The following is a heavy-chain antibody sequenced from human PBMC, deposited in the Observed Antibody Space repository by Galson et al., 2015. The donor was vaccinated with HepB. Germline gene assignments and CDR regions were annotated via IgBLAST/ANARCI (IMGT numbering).Heavy chain of an antibody. V-gene: IGHV1-3*01. CDR2: INPGNGNT. CDR3: ARTFDTYYMDI. J-gene: IGHJ6*03. CDR1: GYTFNTYT. Sequence: SVKVSCKASGYTFNTYTMHWVRQAPGQRLEWMGWINPGNGNTKYSQKFQGRVTITRDTSASTAYMVLSSLRSEDTAVYYCARTFDTYYMDIWGTGTTVTVSS.